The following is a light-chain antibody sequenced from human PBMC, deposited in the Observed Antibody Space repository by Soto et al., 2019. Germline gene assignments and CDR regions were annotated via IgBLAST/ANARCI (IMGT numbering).Light chain of an antibody. V-gene: IGLV2-23*02. CDR1: SSDVGSYNL. Sequence: QSALTQPASVSGSPGQSITISCTGTSSDVGSYNLVSWYQQHPGKAPKLMIYEVSKRPSGVSNRFSGSKSGNTASLTISGLQAEDEDDYYCSSFAASTTYVFGPGTKVPVL. CDR2: EVS. J-gene: IGLJ1*01. CDR3: SSFAASTTYV.